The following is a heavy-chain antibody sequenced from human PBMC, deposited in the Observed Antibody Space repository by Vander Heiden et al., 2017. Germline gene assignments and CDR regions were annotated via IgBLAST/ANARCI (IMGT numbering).Heavy chain of an antibody. CDR3: ARVVAARRYYYYYYGMDV. Sequence: QVQLVQSGAEVKKPGASVKVSCKASGYTFTSYDINWVRQATGQGLEWMGWMNPNSGNTGYAQKFQGRVTMTRNTSKSTAYMELSSLRSEDTAVYYCARVVAARRYYYYYYGMDVWGQGTTVTVSS. CDR2: MNPNSGNT. CDR1: GYTFTSYD. V-gene: IGHV1-8*01. D-gene: IGHD6-6*01. J-gene: IGHJ6*02.